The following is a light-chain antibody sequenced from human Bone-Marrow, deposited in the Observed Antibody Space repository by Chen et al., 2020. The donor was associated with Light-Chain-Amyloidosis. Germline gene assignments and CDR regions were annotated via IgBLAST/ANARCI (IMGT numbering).Light chain of an antibody. CDR2: AAS. J-gene: IGKJ2*01. Sequence: DIQMTPSASSLSASVGDRVTITCRASQSISTYLNWYQHKPGVAPRLLIYAASKLQSGVPSRVSCSGSGTDFTLTIRSLEPDDSATYYFQQSYNTPPPFGQGTNPEIK. CDR1: QSISTY. CDR3: QQSYNTPPP. V-gene: IGKV1-39*01.